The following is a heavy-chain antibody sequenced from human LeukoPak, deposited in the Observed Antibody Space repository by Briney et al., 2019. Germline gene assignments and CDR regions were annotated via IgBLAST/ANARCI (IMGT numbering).Heavy chain of an antibody. CDR1: GYTFSTHG. J-gene: IGHJ2*01. CDR2: ISAYEGNT. CDR3: ARTLGGMTVERATGLDL. Sequence: ASVKVSCKSPGYTFSTHGVTWVRQAPGQGLEWMGWISAYEGNTNYAQKFQDRVTMTTHTSTSTAYMELRSLTSDDTAVYYCARTLGGMTVERATGLDLWGRGPLVTVSS. D-gene: IGHD5-24*01. V-gene: IGHV1-18*01.